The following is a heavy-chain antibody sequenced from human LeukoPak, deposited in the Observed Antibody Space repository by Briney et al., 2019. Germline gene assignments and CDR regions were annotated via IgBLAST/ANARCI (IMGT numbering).Heavy chain of an antibody. CDR1: GGSISSYY. CDR3: ARASSGSYRYYFDY. Sequence: SETLSLTCTVPGGSISSYYWSWIRQPPGKGLEWIGYIYYSGSTNYNPSLKSRVTISVDTSKNQFSLKLSSVTAADTAVYYCARASSGSYRYYFDYWGQGTLVTVSS. V-gene: IGHV4-59*12. CDR2: IYYSGST. D-gene: IGHD1-26*01. J-gene: IGHJ4*02.